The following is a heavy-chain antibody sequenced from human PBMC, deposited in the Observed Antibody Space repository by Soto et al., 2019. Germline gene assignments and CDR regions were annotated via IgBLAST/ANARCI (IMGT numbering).Heavy chain of an antibody. CDR1: GGTFSSYA. J-gene: IGHJ6*02. D-gene: IGHD6-19*01. Sequence: QVQLVQSGAEVKKPGSSVKVSCKASGGTFSSYAISWVRQAPGQGLEWMGGIIPIFGTANYAQKFQGRVTITADESTSTAYMELSSLRSEDTAVYYCARDGGSGWYPGLDYYYGMDVWGQGTTVTVSS. CDR3: ARDGGSGWYPGLDYYYGMDV. CDR2: IIPIFGTA. V-gene: IGHV1-69*12.